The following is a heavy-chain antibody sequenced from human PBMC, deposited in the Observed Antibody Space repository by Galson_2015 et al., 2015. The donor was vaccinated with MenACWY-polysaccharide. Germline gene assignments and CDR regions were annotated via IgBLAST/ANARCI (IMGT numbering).Heavy chain of an antibody. D-gene: IGHD6-19*01. CDR3: ATARRSGWGREPFDY. J-gene: IGHJ4*02. CDR2: FDPEDGET. Sequence: SVKVSCKVSGYTLTELSMHWVRQAPGKGLEWMGGFDPEDGETIYAQKFQGRVTMTEDTSTDTAYMELSSLRSEDTAVYYCATARRSGWGREPFDYWGQGTLVTVSS. CDR1: GYTLTELS. V-gene: IGHV1-24*01.